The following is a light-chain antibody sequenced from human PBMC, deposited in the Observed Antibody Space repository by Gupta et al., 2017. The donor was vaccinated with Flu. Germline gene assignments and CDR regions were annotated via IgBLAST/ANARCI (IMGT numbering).Light chain of an antibody. J-gene: IGKJ2*03. CDR1: QSVLNTKNY. Sequence: DIVMTQSPDSLAVSLGERATINCKSSQSVLNTKNYLAWYQQKPGQPPKLLISWASTRESGVPDRCSGSGSGTDFTLTISSLQAGDVAVYYCQQYYGTPYSFGQGTKLEIK. V-gene: IGKV4-1*01. CDR2: WAS. CDR3: QQYYGTPYS.